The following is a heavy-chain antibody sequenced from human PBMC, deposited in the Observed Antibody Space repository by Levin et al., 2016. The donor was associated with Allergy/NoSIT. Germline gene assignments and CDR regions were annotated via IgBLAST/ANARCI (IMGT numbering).Heavy chain of an antibody. D-gene: IGHD3-3*01. CDR3: ARGFWSGYWRYFDY. Sequence: GGSLRLSCAASGFTFSDYYMSWIRQAPGKGLEWVSYISPSGSYTNYADSVKGRFTLSRDNAKNSLYLQMNSLRAEDTAVYFCARGFWSGYWRYFDYWGQGTLVTVSS. J-gene: IGHJ4*02. V-gene: IGHV3-11*06. CDR1: GFTFSDYY. CDR2: ISPSGSYT.